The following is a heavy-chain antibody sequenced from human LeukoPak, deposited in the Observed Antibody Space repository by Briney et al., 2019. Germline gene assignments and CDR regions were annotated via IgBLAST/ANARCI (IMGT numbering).Heavy chain of an antibody. D-gene: IGHD3-22*01. J-gene: IGHJ4*02. CDR2: IYSGGST. Sequence: GGSLRLSCAASGFTVSSNYMSWVRQAPGKGLEWVSVIYSGGSTYYADSVKGRFTISRDNSKNTLYLQMNSLRAEDTAVYYCAREGEDYYDSSGYYLDYWGQGTLVTVSS. V-gene: IGHV3-53*01. CDR1: GFTVSSNY. CDR3: AREGEDYYDSSGYYLDY.